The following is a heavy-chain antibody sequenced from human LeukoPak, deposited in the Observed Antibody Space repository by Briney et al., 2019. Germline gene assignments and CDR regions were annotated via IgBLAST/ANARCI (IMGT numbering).Heavy chain of an antibody. CDR1: GFSLSRHG. Sequence: PGGSLRLSCAASGFSLSRHGMNWVRQAPGKGLEWVAVISYDGSTKYYGDSVKGRFTISRDNSKNMLYLEMNSLKPEDTAVYYCAKEVGASGSSYMCYSDSWGQGILVTVSS. CDR3: AKEVGASGSSYMCYSDS. D-gene: IGHD3-10*01. V-gene: IGHV3-30*18. J-gene: IGHJ4*02. CDR2: ISYDGSTK.